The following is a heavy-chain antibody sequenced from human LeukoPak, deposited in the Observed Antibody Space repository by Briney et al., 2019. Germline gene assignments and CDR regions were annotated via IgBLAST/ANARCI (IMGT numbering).Heavy chain of an antibody. Sequence: GGSLRLSCAASGFTFSTYWMHWVRQTPGKGLVWVSRISRDGTTTTYADSVKGRFTISRDNSKNTLYLQMSSLRTEDAAVFYCVQVGSNYYLNWGQGTLVIVSS. CDR1: GFTFSTYW. J-gene: IGHJ4*02. V-gene: IGHV3-74*01. D-gene: IGHD4-11*01. CDR2: ISRDGTTT. CDR3: VQVGSNYYLN.